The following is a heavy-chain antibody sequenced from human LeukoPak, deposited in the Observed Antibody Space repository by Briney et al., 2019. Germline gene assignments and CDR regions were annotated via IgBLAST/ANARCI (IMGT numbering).Heavy chain of an antibody. V-gene: IGHV3-23*01. D-gene: IGHD1-26*01. J-gene: IGHJ4*02. CDR3: AKGGELLVVLYFDY. CDR2: ISGSAGST. CDR1: GFTFSNYA. Sequence: VGSLRLSCAASGFTFSNYAMTWVRQAPGKGLEWVSTISGSAGSTFYADSVKGRFTISRDNSKNTLFLQMSSLRDEDTAVYYCAKGGELLVVLYFDYWGQGTLVTVSS.